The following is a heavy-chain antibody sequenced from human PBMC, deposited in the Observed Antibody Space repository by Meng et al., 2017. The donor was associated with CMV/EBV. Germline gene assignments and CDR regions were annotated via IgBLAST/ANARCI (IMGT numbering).Heavy chain of an antibody. Sequence: ASVKVSCKASGYTFTSYDINWVRQATGQGLEWMGWMNPNSGNTGYAQKFQGRVTITRNTSISTAYMELSSLRSEDTAVYYCARGLERGPYCSSTSCYENWFDPWGQGTRVTVSS. D-gene: IGHD2-2*01. CDR3: ARGLERGPYCSSTSCYENWFDP. CDR1: GYTFTSYD. V-gene: IGHV1-8*03. CDR2: MNPNSGNT. J-gene: IGHJ5*02.